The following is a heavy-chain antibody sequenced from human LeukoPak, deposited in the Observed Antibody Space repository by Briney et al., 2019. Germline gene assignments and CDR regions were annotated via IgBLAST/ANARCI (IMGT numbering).Heavy chain of an antibody. J-gene: IGHJ4*02. D-gene: IGHD2-15*01. CDR1: GFTLSTYA. CDR3: AKEGVSGAGGYCSGGSCSSLDY. CDR2: ISGSGGFT. V-gene: IGHV3-23*01. Sequence: GGSLRLSCVVSGFTLSTYAMSWVRQAPGKGLQWVSAISGSGGFTYYADSVKGRFTISRDNSKNTLYLQMNSLRADDTAVYHCAKEGVSGAGGYCSGGSCSSLDYWGQGTLVTVSS.